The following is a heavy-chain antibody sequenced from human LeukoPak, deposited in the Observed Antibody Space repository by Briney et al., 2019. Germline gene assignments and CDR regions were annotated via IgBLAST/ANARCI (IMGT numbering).Heavy chain of an antibody. CDR1: GFTFSNYA. D-gene: IGHD6-19*01. V-gene: IGHV3-23*01. Sequence: PGGSLRLSCAASGFTFSNYAMSWVRQAPGKGLEWVSGISGSGSSSYYADSVKGRFAISRDNSRNTLYLQMNTLRAEDTAVYYCAKAYSSGWPAYFDYWGQGTLVTVSS. J-gene: IGHJ4*02. CDR3: AKAYSSGWPAYFDY. CDR2: ISGSGSSS.